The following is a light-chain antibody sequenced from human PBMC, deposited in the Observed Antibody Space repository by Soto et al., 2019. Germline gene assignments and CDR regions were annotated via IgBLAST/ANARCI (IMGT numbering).Light chain of an antibody. V-gene: IGLV2-14*01. CDR2: EVS. J-gene: IGLJ1*01. CDR1: SSDVGGYNY. Sequence: QSVLTQPASVSGSPGQSITISCTGTSSDVGGYNYVSWYQQHPGKAPKLMIYEVSNRPSGVSNRFSGSKSGNTASLTISGLQAEDEADYYCSSYISSSTLLYVFGTGTKGTVL. CDR3: SSYISSSTLLYV.